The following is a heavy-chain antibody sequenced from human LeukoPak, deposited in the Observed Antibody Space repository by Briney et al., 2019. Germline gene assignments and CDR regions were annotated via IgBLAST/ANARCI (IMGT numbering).Heavy chain of an antibody. V-gene: IGHV3-23*01. CDR3: AKASSVSGDSSGGLWAFGV. Sequence: GGSLRLSCAASGFNFNSYAMTWVRQAPRRGLEWVSAISGGGGTIYWADSVTGRFTISRDNSMNTLYLQMSSLSVDDTAVYYCAKASSVSGDSSGGLWAFGVWGQGTMVTVSS. J-gene: IGHJ3*01. D-gene: IGHD3-22*01. CDR2: ISGGGGTI. CDR1: GFNFNSYA.